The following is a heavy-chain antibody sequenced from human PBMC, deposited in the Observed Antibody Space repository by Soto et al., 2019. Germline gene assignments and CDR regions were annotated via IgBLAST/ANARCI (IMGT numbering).Heavy chain of an antibody. D-gene: IGHD2-15*01. V-gene: IGHV4-59*01. CDR3: ARGGVVSYYYYYDMDV. J-gene: IGHJ6*02. CDR2: IYYSGST. Sequence: SETLSLTCTVSGGSISSYYWSWIRQPPGKGLEWIGYIYYSGSTNYNPSLKSRVTISVDTSKNQFSLELSSVTAAATAVYYCARGGVVSYYYYYDMDVGGQGTMVTISS. CDR1: GGSISSYY.